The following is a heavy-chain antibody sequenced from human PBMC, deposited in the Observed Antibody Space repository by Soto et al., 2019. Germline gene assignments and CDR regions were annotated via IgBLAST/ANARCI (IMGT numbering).Heavy chain of an antibody. D-gene: IGHD5-12*01. V-gene: IGHV3-30*03. CDR1: GFTFGSYG. Sequence: GGSLRLSCAASGFTFGSYGMHWVRQAPGKGLEWVAMISYDGRHQYYADSVKGRFTISRDNFKDTLYLQMNGLTPEDTAIYFCAREMDIPPDYYFDYWGQGNLVTVSS. CDR3: AREMDIPPDYYFDY. CDR2: ISYDGRHQ. J-gene: IGHJ4*02.